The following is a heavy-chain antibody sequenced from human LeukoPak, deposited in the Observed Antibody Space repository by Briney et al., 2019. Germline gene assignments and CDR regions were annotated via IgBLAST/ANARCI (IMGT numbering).Heavy chain of an antibody. CDR1: GGSISSYY. Sequence: SETLSLTCTVSGGSISSYYWSWIRQPPGKGLEWIGYIYYTGSTAYNPSPKSRVTISVDTSKNQFSLKLSSVTAADTAVYYCARGDGIVDYWGQGTLVTVSS. D-gene: IGHD1-14*01. J-gene: IGHJ4*02. CDR3: ARGDGIVDY. CDR2: IYYTGST. V-gene: IGHV4-59*01.